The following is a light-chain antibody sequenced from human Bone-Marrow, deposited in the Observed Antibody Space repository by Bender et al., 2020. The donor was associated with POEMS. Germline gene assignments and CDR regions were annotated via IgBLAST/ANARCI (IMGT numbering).Light chain of an antibody. Sequence: QSALTQPASVSGSPGQSLTISCIGSTNDVGSFNYVSWYQQYPGQAPTVIIYEGNKRPSGVSNRFSGSKSGNTASLTISGLQAEDEAKYYCCSYAGSNNWVFGGGTRLTVL. CDR1: TNDVGSFNY. CDR3: CSYAGSNNWV. CDR2: EGN. V-gene: IGLV2-23*01. J-gene: IGLJ3*02.